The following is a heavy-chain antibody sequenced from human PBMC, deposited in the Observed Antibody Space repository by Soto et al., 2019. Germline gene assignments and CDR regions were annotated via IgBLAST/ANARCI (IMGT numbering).Heavy chain of an antibody. CDR1: GFTFSSYA. Sequence: GGSLRLSCAASGFTFSSYAMSWVRQAPGKGLEWVSAISGSGGSTYYADSVKGRFTISRDNSKNTLYLQMNSLRAEDTAVYYCAKVRGSGYCSGGSCYNPLYYYYYGMAVWGQGTTVTVSS. CDR2: ISGSGGST. CDR3: AKVRGSGYCSGGSCYNPLYYYYYGMAV. D-gene: IGHD2-15*01. J-gene: IGHJ6*02. V-gene: IGHV3-23*01.